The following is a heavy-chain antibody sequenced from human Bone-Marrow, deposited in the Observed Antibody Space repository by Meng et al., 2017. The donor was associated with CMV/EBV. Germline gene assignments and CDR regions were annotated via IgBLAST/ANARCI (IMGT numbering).Heavy chain of an antibody. V-gene: IGHV3-20*04. D-gene: IGHD3-22*01. CDR1: GFTFDDYG. CDR2: INWNGGST. J-gene: IGHJ4*02. CDR3: ARGDYDSSGFFDY. Sequence: ETLSLTCAASGFTFDDYGMSWVRQAPGKGLEWVSGINWNGGSTGYADSVKGRFTISRDNAKNSLYLQMNSLRAEDTALYYCARGDYDSSGFFDYWGQGTLVTVSS.